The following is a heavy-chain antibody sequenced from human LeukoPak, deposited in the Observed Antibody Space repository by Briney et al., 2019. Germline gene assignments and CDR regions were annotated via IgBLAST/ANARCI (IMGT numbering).Heavy chain of an antibody. J-gene: IGHJ4*02. V-gene: IGHV4-61*01. CDR2: IYYSGST. D-gene: IGHD6-19*01. CDR3: ARGVAVAGNLDY. CDR1: GGSVSSGSYY. Sequence: SETLSLTCTVSGGSVSSGSYYWSWIRQPPGKGPEWIGYIYYSGSTNYNPSLKSRVTISVDTSKNQFSLKLSSVTAADTAVHYCARGVAVAGNLDYWGQGTLVTVSS.